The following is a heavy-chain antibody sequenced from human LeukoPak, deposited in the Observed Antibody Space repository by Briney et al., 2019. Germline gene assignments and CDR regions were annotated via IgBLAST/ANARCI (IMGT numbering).Heavy chain of an antibody. J-gene: IGHJ3*02. D-gene: IGHD3-10*01. Sequence: GGSLRLSCAASGFTFSSYWMSWVRQAPGKGLEWVANIKQDGSEKYYVDSVKGRFTISRDNAKNSLYLQMNSLRAEDTAVYYCARESITMVRGGSGAFDIWGQGTMVTVSS. CDR1: GFTFSSYW. CDR2: IKQDGSEK. CDR3: ARESITMVRGGSGAFDI. V-gene: IGHV3-7*01.